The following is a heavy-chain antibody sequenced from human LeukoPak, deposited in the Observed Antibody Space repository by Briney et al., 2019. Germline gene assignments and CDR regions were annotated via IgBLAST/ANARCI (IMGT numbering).Heavy chain of an antibody. V-gene: IGHV5-51*01. D-gene: IGHD3-22*01. Sequence: GESLKISCKGSGYSFTSYWIGWVPQMPGKGLEWMGIIYPGDSDTRYSPSFQGQVTISADKSISTAYLQWSSLKASDTAMYYCARRVSSGYYYSIPSNWFDPWGQGTLVTVSS. CDR1: GYSFTSYW. J-gene: IGHJ5*02. CDR2: IYPGDSDT. CDR3: ARRVSSGYYYSIPSNWFDP.